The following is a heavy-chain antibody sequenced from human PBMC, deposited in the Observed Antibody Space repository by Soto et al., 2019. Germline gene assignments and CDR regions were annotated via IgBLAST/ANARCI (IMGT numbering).Heavy chain of an antibody. J-gene: IGHJ6*02. Sequence: SETLSLTCTVSGGSISSNNYYWGWIRQPPGKGLEWMGSMYYSGNTYYNPSLKSRVTISVDTSKYQFSLRLNSVTAADTAVYYCARHVGKNRIYSYSGTAVWGQGTTVTVS. CDR2: MYYSGNT. CDR1: GGSISSNNYY. V-gene: IGHV4-39*01. CDR3: ARHVGKNRIYSYSGTAV.